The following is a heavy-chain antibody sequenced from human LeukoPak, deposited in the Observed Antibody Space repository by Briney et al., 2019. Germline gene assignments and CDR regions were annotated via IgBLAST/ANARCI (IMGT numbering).Heavy chain of an antibody. Sequence: ASVKVSCKASGYTFPSYFMHWVRQAPGQGLEWMGIINPTGGSTTYAQKFQGRVTMTRDASTSTVYMELSSLRSDDTAVYYCARTAARRFDYWGQGTLVTVSS. J-gene: IGHJ4*02. CDR2: INPTGGST. D-gene: IGHD6-6*01. CDR3: ARTAARRFDY. CDR1: GYTFPSYF. V-gene: IGHV1-46*01.